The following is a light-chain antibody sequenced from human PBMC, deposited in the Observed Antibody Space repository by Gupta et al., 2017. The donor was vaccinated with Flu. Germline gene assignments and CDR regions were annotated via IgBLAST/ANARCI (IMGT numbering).Light chain of an antibody. V-gene: IGKV1-17*01. Sequence: DIQMTQSPSSLSASAGDRVTITCRASQGIRNDLSWYQQKPGKAPQRLIYDASTLQGGVPGRFSGSGSGTDFTLTISSLQPDDSATYYFLQHNGYPLTFGGGTKVEIK. CDR1: QGIRND. J-gene: IGKJ4*01. CDR3: LQHNGYPLT. CDR2: DAS.